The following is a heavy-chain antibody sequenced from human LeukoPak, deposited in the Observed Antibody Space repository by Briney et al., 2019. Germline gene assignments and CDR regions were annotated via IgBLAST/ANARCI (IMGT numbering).Heavy chain of an antibody. CDR1: GFIFSSYW. CDR2: IKQDGSEK. J-gene: IGHJ4*02. V-gene: IGHV3-7*01. CDR3: ARVSSSWYDY. D-gene: IGHD6-13*01. Sequence: GGSLRLSCAASGFIFSSYWMSWVRQAPGKGLEWVANIKQDGSEKYYVDSVKGRFTISRDNAKNSLYLQMNSLRAEDTAVYYCARVSSSWYDYWGQGTLVTVSS.